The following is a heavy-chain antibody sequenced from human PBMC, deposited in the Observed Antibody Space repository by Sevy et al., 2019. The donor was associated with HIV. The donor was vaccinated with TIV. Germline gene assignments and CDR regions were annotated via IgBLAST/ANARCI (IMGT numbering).Heavy chain of an antibody. D-gene: IGHD6-19*01. CDR3: ARDGQWLEEIDS. Sequence: GGSLRLSCAASGFTLSNFWMSWVRQAPGKGLEWVASIKRDGTAKYYVDSVKGRFTISRDDTKNLLYLEVSSLRAEDTAVYYCARDGQWLEEIDSWGQGTLVTVSS. V-gene: IGHV3-7*01. CDR1: GFTLSNFW. CDR2: IKRDGTAK. J-gene: IGHJ4*02.